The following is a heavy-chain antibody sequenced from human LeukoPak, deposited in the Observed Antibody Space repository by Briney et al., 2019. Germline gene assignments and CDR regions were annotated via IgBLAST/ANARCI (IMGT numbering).Heavy chain of an antibody. J-gene: IGHJ4*02. D-gene: IGHD3-10*01. CDR2: IKQDGSEK. CDR1: GFTFSSYW. CDR3: ARFQGGLWFHVGYYFDY. V-gene: IGHV3-7*01. Sequence: QAGGSLRLSCAASGFTFSSYWMSWVRQAPRKGLEWVANIKQDGSEKYYVDSVKGRFTISRDNAKNSLYLQMNSLRAEDTAVYYCARFQGGLWFHVGYYFDYWGQGTLVTVSS.